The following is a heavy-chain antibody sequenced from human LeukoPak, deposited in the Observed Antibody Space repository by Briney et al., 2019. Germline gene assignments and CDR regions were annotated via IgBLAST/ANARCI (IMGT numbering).Heavy chain of an antibody. CDR2: ISGSGYYS. CDR3: AKGGPTGSNYFDF. J-gene: IGHJ4*02. CDR1: GFTFSSYA. Sequence: GGSLRLSCAASGFTFSSYAMSWVRQAPGKGLEWVSAISGSGYYSYYADSVKGRFTVSRDNSKTTLYLQMNSLRADDMAVYYCAKGGPTGSNYFDFWGQGTLVTVSS. D-gene: IGHD1-26*01. V-gene: IGHV3-23*01.